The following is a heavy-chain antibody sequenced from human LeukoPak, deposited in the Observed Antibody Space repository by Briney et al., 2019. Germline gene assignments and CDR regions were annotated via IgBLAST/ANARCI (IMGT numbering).Heavy chain of an antibody. CDR3: AEDWGTLYYAASGYPIDY. CDR1: GFTFSNYG. J-gene: IGHJ4*02. D-gene: IGHD3-22*01. Sequence: GRSLRLSCDASGFTFSNYGMHWVRQAPGKGLEWVATVSYDGVKKYYADAVKGRFTISRDNTINTLFLQVNSLRTEDTAVYYCAEDWGTLYYAASGYPIDYWGQGTLVTVSS. V-gene: IGHV3-30*18. CDR2: VSYDGVKK.